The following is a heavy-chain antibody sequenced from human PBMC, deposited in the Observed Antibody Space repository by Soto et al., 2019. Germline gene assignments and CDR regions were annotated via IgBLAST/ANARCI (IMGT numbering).Heavy chain of an antibody. CDR3: ARGGYSSGWYYYYGMDV. CDR1: GSTFSRNW. D-gene: IGHD6-19*01. CDR2: INSDGSST. V-gene: IGHV3-74*01. Sequence: PGGSLRLSCAASGSTFSRNWMHWVRQAPGKGLVWVSRINSDGSSTSYADSVKGRFTISRDNAKNTLYLQMNSLRVEDTAVYYCARGGYSSGWYYYYGMDVWGQGTTVTVSS. J-gene: IGHJ6*02.